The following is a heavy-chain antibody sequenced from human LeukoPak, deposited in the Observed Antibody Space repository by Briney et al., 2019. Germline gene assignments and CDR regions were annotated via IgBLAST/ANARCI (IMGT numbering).Heavy chain of an antibody. V-gene: IGHV4-4*07. Sequence: SETLSLTCTVSGGSISSYYWSWIRQPAGKGLEWIGRIYTSGTTNYNPSLESRVTMSIDTSKNQFSLRLSSVTAADTAVYYCAKDMVSGSGPPLDAFDIWGQGTMVTVSS. D-gene: IGHD2-15*01. CDR3: AKDMVSGSGPPLDAFDI. CDR1: GGSISSYY. J-gene: IGHJ3*02. CDR2: IYTSGTT.